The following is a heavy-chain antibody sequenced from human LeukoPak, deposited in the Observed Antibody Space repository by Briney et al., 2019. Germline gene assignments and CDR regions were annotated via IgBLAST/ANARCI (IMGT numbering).Heavy chain of an antibody. J-gene: IGHJ4*02. CDR3: ARGLRGYYDSSGTPGY. Sequence: PSETLSLICAVYGGSFSGYYWSWIRQPPGKGLEWIGEINHSGSTNYNPSLKSRVTISVDTSKNQFSLKLSSVTAADTAVYYCARGLRGYYDSSGTPGYWGQGTLVTVSS. CDR2: INHSGST. V-gene: IGHV4-34*01. D-gene: IGHD3-22*01. CDR1: GGSFSGYY.